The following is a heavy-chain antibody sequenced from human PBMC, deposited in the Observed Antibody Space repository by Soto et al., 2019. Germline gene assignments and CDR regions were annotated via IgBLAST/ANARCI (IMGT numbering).Heavy chain of an antibody. CDR1: GCSISDTDYH. CDR2: ISYSGIT. Sequence: SETLSLTCTFSGCSISDTDYHWVWIRQPPGKGLEWIGSISYSGITYYNPSLKSRVTISLETSNNQFSLKLTSVTAADTAVYSCARRRGYCSGRSCHFDYWGQGTLVTVSS. CDR3: ARRRGYCSGRSCHFDY. D-gene: IGHD2-15*01. J-gene: IGHJ4*02. V-gene: IGHV4-39*01.